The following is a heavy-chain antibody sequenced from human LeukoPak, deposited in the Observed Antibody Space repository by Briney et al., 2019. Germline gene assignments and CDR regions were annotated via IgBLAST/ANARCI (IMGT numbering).Heavy chain of an antibody. CDR2: ISGSVGST. CDR3: AKGASGWWDAFDI. J-gene: IGHJ3*02. V-gene: IGHV3-23*01. CDR1: GFTFSSYA. Sequence: PGRSLRLSCAPSGFTFSSYAMSWVRQAPGRGLEWVSAISGSVGSTYYADSVKGRFTISRSTCKSTLYLQMISLRAEDTDVYYCAKGASGWWDAFDIWGQGTMVTVSS. D-gene: IGHD6-19*01.